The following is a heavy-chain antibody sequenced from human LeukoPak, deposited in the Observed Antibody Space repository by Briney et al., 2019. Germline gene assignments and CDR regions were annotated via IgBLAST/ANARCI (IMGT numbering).Heavy chain of an antibody. J-gene: IGHJ3*02. D-gene: IGHD3-10*01. V-gene: IGHV1-58*02. CDR3: AADPDYYGSGSGTPDDAFDI. Sequence: SSVKVSCKASGFTFTSSAMQWVRQARGQRLEWIGWIVVGSGNTNYAQKFQERVTITRDMSTSTAYMELSSLRSEDTAVYYCAADPDYYGSGSGTPDDAFDIWGQGTMVTVSS. CDR1: GFTFTSSA. CDR2: IVVGSGNT.